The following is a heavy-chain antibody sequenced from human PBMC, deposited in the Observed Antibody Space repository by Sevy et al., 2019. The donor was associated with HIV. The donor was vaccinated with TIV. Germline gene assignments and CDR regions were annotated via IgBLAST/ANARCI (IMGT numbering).Heavy chain of an antibody. CDR1: GCTFTSYG. CDR3: AKTYCSGGSCYSSDAFDI. Sequence: ASVKVSCKASGCTFTSYGISWVRQAPGQGLEWMGWISAYNGNTNYAQKLQGRVTMTTDTSTSTAYMELRSLRSDDTAVYYCAKTYCSGGSCYSSDAFDIWGQGTMVTVSS. D-gene: IGHD2-15*01. J-gene: IGHJ3*02. CDR2: ISAYNGNT. V-gene: IGHV1-18*01.